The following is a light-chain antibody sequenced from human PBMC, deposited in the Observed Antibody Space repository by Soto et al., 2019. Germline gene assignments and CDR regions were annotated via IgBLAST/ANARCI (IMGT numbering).Light chain of an antibody. CDR2: EVS. CDR1: SSDVGNYNL. J-gene: IGLJ1*01. V-gene: IGLV2-23*02. CDR3: CSYAGSNYV. Sequence: QSVLTQPASVSGSPRQSITISCTGTSSDVGNYNLVSWYQHHPGKAPKLMIYEVSKRPSGVSNRFSGSKSGDTASLTISGLQAEDEADYYCCSYAGSNYVFGTGTKSPS.